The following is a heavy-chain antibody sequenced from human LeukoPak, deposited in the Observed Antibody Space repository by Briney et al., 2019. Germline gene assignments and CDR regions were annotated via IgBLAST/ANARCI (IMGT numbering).Heavy chain of an antibody. CDR2: INPNSGGT. CDR1: GYTFTGYY. Sequence: ASVKVSCKASGYTFTGYYMHWVRQAPGQGLEWMGWINPNSGGTNYAQKFQGRVTMTRDTSISTAYMELSRLRSDNTAVYYCARGHSYGFYFDYWGQGTLVTVSS. D-gene: IGHD5-18*01. V-gene: IGHV1-2*02. CDR3: ARGHSYGFYFDY. J-gene: IGHJ4*02.